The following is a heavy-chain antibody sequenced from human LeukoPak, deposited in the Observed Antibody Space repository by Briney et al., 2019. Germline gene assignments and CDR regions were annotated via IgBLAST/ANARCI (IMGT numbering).Heavy chain of an antibody. Sequence: PGRSLRLSCAASGFTFSSYAMHWVRQAPGKGLEWVAVISYDGSNKYYADSVKGRFTISRDNSKNTLYLQMNSLRAEDTAVYYCARGGGWYYFDYWGQGTLVTVSS. J-gene: IGHJ4*02. V-gene: IGHV3-30*04. CDR3: ARGGGWYYFDY. CDR1: GFTFSSYA. CDR2: ISYDGSNK. D-gene: IGHD6-19*01.